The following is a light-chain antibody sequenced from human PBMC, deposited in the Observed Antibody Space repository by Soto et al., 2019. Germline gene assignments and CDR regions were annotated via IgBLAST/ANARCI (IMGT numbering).Light chain of an antibody. V-gene: IGLV9-49*01. CDR3: GADHGGGSNLVVV. CDR1: SGYSNYK. J-gene: IGLJ2*01. Sequence: QTVVTQPPSASASLGASVTLTCTLSSGYSNYKVDWYQQRPGKGPRFVMRVGTGGIVGSKGDGIPDRFSVLGSGLNRYLTVKNIQEEDESDYYCGADHGGGSNLVVVFGGGTQLTVL. CDR2: VGTGGIVG.